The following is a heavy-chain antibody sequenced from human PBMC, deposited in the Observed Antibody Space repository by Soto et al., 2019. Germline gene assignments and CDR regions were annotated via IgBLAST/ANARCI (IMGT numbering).Heavy chain of an antibody. CDR1: GFTFSSYG. CDR2: ISYDGSNK. Sequence: GGSLRLSCAASGFTFSSYGMHWVRQAPGKGLEWVAVISYDGSNKYYADSVKGRFTISRDNSKNTLYLQMNSLRAEDTAVYYCAKGVGYCTNGVCSINWFDPWGQGTLVTVSS. J-gene: IGHJ5*02. CDR3: AKGVGYCTNGVCSINWFDP. V-gene: IGHV3-30*18. D-gene: IGHD2-8*01.